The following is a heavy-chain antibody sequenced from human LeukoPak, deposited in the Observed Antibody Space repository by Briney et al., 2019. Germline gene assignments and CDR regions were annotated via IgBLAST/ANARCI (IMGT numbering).Heavy chain of an antibody. CDR3: ARDELWFGEPNFDY. Sequence: ASVKVSCKASGYTFTSYAMHWVRQAPGQRLEWMGWINAGNGNTKYSQKFQGRVTITRDTSASTAYMELSSLRSEDTAVYYCARDELWFGEPNFDYWGQGTLVTVSS. CDR2: INAGNGNT. J-gene: IGHJ4*02. CDR1: GYTFTSYA. D-gene: IGHD3-10*01. V-gene: IGHV1-3*01.